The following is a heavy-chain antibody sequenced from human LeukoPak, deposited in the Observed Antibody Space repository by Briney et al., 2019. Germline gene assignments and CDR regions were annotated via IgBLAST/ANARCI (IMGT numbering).Heavy chain of an antibody. D-gene: IGHD3-22*01. J-gene: IGHJ4*02. Sequence: SVKVSCKASGGTSNSHAISWVRQAPGQGLEWMGRIIPNLGTTDRAQNFQDRVTLTADKSTNTAYMELTSLTSDDTAVYYCATTNDGGGYQWGDFFDFWGQGTLVTVSS. CDR1: GGTSNSHA. CDR2: IIPNLGTT. CDR3: ATTNDGGGYQWGDFFDF. V-gene: IGHV1-69*04.